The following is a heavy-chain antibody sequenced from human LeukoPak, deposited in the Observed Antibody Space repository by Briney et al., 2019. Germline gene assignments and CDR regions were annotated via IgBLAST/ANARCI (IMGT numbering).Heavy chain of an antibody. CDR1: GYTLTELS. CDR2: IIPIFGTA. CDR3: ARESRTRITIFGVVTLYLPLDY. D-gene: IGHD3-3*01. J-gene: IGHJ4*02. Sequence: XVKVSCKVSGYTLTELSMHWVRQAPGKGLEWMGGIIPIFGTAKYAQKLQGRVTITADESTSTAYMEVSRLRYEDTAVYYCARESRTRITIFGVVTLYLPLDYWGQRTLVTVSS. V-gene: IGHV1-69*13.